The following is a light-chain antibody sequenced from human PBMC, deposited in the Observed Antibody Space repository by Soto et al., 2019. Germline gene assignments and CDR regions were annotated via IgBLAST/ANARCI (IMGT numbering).Light chain of an antibody. V-gene: IGLV2-14*01. CDR2: DVS. CDR3: SSYTSSSTRGVV. Sequence: QSALTQPASVSGSPGQSITISCTGTSSDVGGYNYVSWYQQHPGKAPKLMIYDVSNRPSGVSNRFSGSKSGNTASLTISGLQAEDEADYYCSSYTSSSTRGVVLGGGTQLTVL. CDR1: SSDVGGYNY. J-gene: IGLJ2*01.